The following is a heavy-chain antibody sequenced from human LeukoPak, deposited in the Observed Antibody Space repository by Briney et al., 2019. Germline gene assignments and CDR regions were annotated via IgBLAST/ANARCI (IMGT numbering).Heavy chain of an antibody. CDR3: AKVQVSVAAAGIDY. D-gene: IGHD6-13*01. Sequence: SVKVSCKASGGTFSRYAISWVRQAPGLGLEWMGGIIPIFGTANYAQKFQGRVTITADESTSTAYMELSSLRSEDTAVYYCAKVQVSVAAAGIDYWGQGTLVTVSS. V-gene: IGHV1-69*13. CDR2: IIPIFGTA. J-gene: IGHJ4*02. CDR1: GGTFSRYA.